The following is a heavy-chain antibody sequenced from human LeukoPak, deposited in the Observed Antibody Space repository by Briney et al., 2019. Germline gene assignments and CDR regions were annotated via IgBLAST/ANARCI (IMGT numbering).Heavy chain of an antibody. CDR1: GFTVSSNY. CDR2: IYSGGST. Sequence: PGGSLRLSCAASGFTVSSNYISWVRQAPGEGLEWVSVIYSGGSTYYADSVKGRFTISRDNSKNTLYLKMNSLRAEDTAVYYCARRAGAYSHPYDYWGQGTLVTVSS. CDR3: ARRAGAYSHPYDY. V-gene: IGHV3-53*01. J-gene: IGHJ4*02. D-gene: IGHD4/OR15-4a*01.